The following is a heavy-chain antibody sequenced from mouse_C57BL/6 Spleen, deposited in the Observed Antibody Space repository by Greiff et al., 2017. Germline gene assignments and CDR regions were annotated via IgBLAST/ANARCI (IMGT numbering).Heavy chain of an antibody. V-gene: IGHV1-7*01. CDR1: GYTFTSYW. D-gene: IGHD2-3*01. CDR3: ADDGYYGYFDV. Sequence: QVQLQQSGAELAKPGASVKLSCKASGYTFTSYWMHWVKQRPGQGLEWIGYINPSSGYTNYNQKFKDKATLTADKSSSTAYLQLSSLTSEDAAVYYCADDGYYGYFDVWGTGTTVTVSS. J-gene: IGHJ1*03. CDR2: INPSSGYT.